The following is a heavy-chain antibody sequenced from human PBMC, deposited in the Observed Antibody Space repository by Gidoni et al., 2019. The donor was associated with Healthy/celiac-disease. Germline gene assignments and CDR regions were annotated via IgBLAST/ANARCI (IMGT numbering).Heavy chain of an antibody. CDR1: GFSLSTTGVV. V-gene: IGHV2-5*02. J-gene: IGHJ5*02. CDR3: ACDRADCSSTNCYNNWFDP. D-gene: IGHD2-2*02. Sequence: QITLKESGPTLVKPTQTLTLTCTFSGFSLSTTGVVLGWIRQTAGKALEWLALIYLDDDKRYSPSLKSRLTITKDTSKNQVVLTMTNMDPVDTATYYCACDRADCSSTNCYNNWFDPWGQGTLVTVSS. CDR2: IYLDDDK.